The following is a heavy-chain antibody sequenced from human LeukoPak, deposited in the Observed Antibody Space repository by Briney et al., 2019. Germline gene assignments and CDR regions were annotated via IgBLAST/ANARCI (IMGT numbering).Heavy chain of an antibody. Sequence: GGSLRLSCAASGFTFSSYSMNWVRQAPGKGLEWVSYISSSSSTIYYADSVKGRFTISRDNAKNSLYLQMNSLRAEDTAVYYCARDRRLPSGSYPSWFDPWGQGTLVTVSS. CDR1: GFTFSSYS. CDR3: ARDRRLPSGSYPSWFDP. V-gene: IGHV3-48*01. D-gene: IGHD1-26*01. J-gene: IGHJ5*02. CDR2: ISSSSSTI.